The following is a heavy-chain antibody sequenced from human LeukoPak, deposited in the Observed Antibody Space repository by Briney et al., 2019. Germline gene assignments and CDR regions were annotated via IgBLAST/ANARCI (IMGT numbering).Heavy chain of an antibody. V-gene: IGHV4-59*08. CDR2: IYYSGST. Sequence: GSLRLSCAASGFTFSDYYWSWIRQPPGKGLEWIGYIYYSGSTNYNPSLKSRVTISVDTSKNQFSLKLSSVTAADTAVYYCARHPAYYYGMDVWGQGTTVTVSS. J-gene: IGHJ6*02. D-gene: IGHD2-15*01. CDR3: ARHPAYYYGMDV. CDR1: GFTFSDYY.